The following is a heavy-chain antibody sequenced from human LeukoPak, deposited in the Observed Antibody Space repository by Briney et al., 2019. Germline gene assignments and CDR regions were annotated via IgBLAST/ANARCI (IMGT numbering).Heavy chain of an antibody. J-gene: IGHJ6*03. V-gene: IGHV5-51*01. Sequence: GESLKISCKGSGYSFTSYWIGWVRQMPGKGLEWMGIIYPGDSDTRYSPSFQGQVTISADKSISTAYLQWSSLKASDTAMYYCARHGLIAAAGTIYYYYMGVWGKGTTVTVSS. CDR2: IYPGDSDT. CDR1: GYSFTSYW. CDR3: ARHGLIAAAGTIYYYYMGV. D-gene: IGHD6-13*01.